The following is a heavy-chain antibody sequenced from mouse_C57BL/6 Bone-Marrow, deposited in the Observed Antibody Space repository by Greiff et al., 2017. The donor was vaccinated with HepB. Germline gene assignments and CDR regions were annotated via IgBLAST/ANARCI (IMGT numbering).Heavy chain of an antibody. CDR3: ARRGYDHYYAMDY. CDR2: IHPNSGST. CDR1: GYTFTSYW. D-gene: IGHD3-1*01. Sequence: QVQLQQPGAELVKPGASVKLSCKASGYTFTSYWMHWVKQRPGQGLEWIGMIHPNSGSTNYNEKFKSKATLTVDKSSSTAYMQLSSLTSEDSAVYYCARRGYDHYYAMDYWGRGTSVTVSS. V-gene: IGHV1-64*01. J-gene: IGHJ4*01.